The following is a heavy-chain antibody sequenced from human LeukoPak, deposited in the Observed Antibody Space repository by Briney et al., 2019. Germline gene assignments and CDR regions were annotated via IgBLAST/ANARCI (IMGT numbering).Heavy chain of an antibody. V-gene: IGHV3-23*01. D-gene: IGHD2-2*01. CDR3: AKAGYCSSTSCYAGGYYYYYMDV. CDR2: ISGSGGST. CDR1: GFTFSSYG. J-gene: IGHJ6*03. Sequence: GGSLRLSCAASGFTFSSYGMSWVRQAPGKGLEWVSAISGSGGSTYYADSVKGRFTISRDNSKNTLYLQMNSLRAEDTAVYYCAKAGYCSSTSCYAGGYYYYYMDVWGKGTTVTISS.